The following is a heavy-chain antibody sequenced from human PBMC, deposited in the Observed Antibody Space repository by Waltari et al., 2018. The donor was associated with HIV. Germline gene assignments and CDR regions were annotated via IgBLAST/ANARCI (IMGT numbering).Heavy chain of an antibody. CDR1: GFRVSAYG. Sequence: VQLEESGGGVVQPGRSRRLPCAASGFRVSAYGMPWVRQAPGKGLQWVAVIWYDGSKKEYSDSVKGRFTISKDNSKNTLFLQMNSLRVDDTAVYFCARVPFASSWSADSFDVWGPGTRITVSS. V-gene: IGHV3-33*01. CDR2: IWYDGSKK. J-gene: IGHJ3*01. D-gene: IGHD6-13*01. CDR3: ARVPFASSWSADSFDV.